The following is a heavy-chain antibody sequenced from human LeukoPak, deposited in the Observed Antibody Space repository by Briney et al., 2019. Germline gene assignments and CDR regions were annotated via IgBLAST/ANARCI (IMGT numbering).Heavy chain of an antibody. D-gene: IGHD2-15*01. V-gene: IGHV3-30*02. CDR1: GFTFSSYG. Sequence: PGGSLRLSCAASGFTFSSYGMHWVRQAPGKGLEWVAFLRYDGSNKYYADSVKGRFTISRDNSKNTLYLQMNSLRVEDTAVYFCAKDWVGQGSWWDSWGQGTPVTVSS. CDR3: AKDWVGQGSWWDS. CDR2: LRYDGSNK. J-gene: IGHJ4*02.